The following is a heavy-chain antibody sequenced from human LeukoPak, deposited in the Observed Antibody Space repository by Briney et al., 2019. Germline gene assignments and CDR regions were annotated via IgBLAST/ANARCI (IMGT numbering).Heavy chain of an antibody. CDR3: ARSIVVVDEGPYYYYGMDV. V-gene: IGHV1-69*13. Sequence: ASVKVSCKASGGTFSSYAISWVRQAPGQGLEWMGGIIPIFGTANYAQKFQGRVTITADESTSTAYMELGSLRSEDTAVYYCARSIVVVDEGPYYYYGMDVWGQGTTVTVSS. J-gene: IGHJ6*02. D-gene: IGHD2-15*01. CDR2: IIPIFGTA. CDR1: GGTFSSYA.